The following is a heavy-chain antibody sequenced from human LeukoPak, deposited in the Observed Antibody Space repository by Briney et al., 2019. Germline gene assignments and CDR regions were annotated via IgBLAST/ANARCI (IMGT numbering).Heavy chain of an antibody. Sequence: GGSLRLSCAASGFTFTTYSMSWVRQAPGKGLEWASSITSSSTSMYYADSVKGRFTISRDNAKNSLYLQMNSLRVGDTAIYYCARDHGWLQYAPDYWGQGTLVTVSS. J-gene: IGHJ4*02. CDR3: ARDHGWLQYAPDY. V-gene: IGHV3-21*04. D-gene: IGHD6-19*01. CDR2: ITSSSTSM. CDR1: GFTFTTYS.